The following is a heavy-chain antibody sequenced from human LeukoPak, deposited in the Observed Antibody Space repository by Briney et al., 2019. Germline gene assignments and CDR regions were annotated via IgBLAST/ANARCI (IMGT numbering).Heavy chain of an antibody. V-gene: IGHV1-46*01. CDR2: IDPSGGST. CDR3: ARDKSGTTQGDLDY. D-gene: IGHD1-1*01. Sequence: ASGTVSCKASGYTLTRHYMHWVRQAPGQGLEWMGIIDPSGGSTSYAQKFQGRVTMTRDTSTSTVYMELSSLRSEDTAVYYCARDKSGTTQGDLDYWGQGTLVTVSS. CDR1: GYTLTRHY. J-gene: IGHJ4*02.